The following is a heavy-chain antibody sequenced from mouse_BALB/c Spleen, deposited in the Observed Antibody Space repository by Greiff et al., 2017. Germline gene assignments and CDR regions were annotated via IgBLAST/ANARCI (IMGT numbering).Heavy chain of an antibody. CDR2: ISSGGSYT. D-gene: IGHD2-14*01. Sequence: EVMLVESGGDLVKPGGSLKLSCAASGFTFSSYGMSWVRQTPDKRLEWVATISSGGSYTYYPDSVKGRFTISRDNTKNTLYLQMSSLKSEDTAMYYCARHEVRTPFDYWGQGTTLTVSS. CDR1: GFTFSSYG. J-gene: IGHJ2*01. V-gene: IGHV5-6*01. CDR3: ARHEVRTPFDY.